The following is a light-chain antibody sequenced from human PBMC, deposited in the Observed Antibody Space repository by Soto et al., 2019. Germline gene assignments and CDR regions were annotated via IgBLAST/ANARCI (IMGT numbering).Light chain of an antibody. CDR2: AAS. CDR3: QQVGSLVWT. Sequence: ELMLTQSPGTLSLYTGERATLSCRASQSVSSTYLALYQQKPGQPPRLLIYAASSRATGIPDRFSGSGSGTDFTLTISRLEPEDFAVYYCQQVGSLVWTFCPGIKVDIK. V-gene: IGKV3-20*01. J-gene: IGKJ1*01. CDR1: QSVSSTY.